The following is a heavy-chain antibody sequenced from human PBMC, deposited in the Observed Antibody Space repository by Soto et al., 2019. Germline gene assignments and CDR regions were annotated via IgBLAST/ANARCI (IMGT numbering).Heavy chain of an antibody. CDR2: IYHSGST. CDR3: ASQRKYSDGYFDY. V-gene: IGHV4-4*02. J-gene: IGHJ4*02. Sequence: SWVRQPPGKGLEWIGEIYHSGSTNYNPSLKSRVTISVDKSKNQFSLKLSSVTAADTAVYYCASQRKYSDGYFDYWGQGTLVTVSS. D-gene: IGHD3-16*01.